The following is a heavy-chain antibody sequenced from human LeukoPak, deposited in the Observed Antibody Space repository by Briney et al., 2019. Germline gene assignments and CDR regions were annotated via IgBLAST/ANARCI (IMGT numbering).Heavy chain of an antibody. J-gene: IGHJ4*02. D-gene: IGHD1-14*01. Sequence: GASVKVSYKASGGTFSSYAISWVRQAPGQGLEWMGRIIPILGIANYAQKFQGRVTITADKSTSTAYMELSSLRSEDTAVYYCAREGTMYFDYWGQGTLVTVSS. CDR2: IIPILGIA. CDR1: GGTFSSYA. V-gene: IGHV1-69*04. CDR3: AREGTMYFDY.